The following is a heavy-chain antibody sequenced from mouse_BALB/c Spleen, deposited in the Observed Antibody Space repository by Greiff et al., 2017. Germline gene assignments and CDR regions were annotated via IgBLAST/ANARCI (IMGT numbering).Heavy chain of an antibody. CDR1: GYTFTSYW. CDR2: IDPSDSYT. J-gene: IGHJ2*01. Sequence: QVQLQQPGAELVKPGASVKLSCKASGYTFTSYWMHWVKQRPGQGLEWIGEIDPSDSYTNYNQKFKGKATLTVDKSSSTAYMQLSSLTSEDSAVYYCARRKGRGGFFDYWGQGTTLTVSS. D-gene: IGHD3-3*01. V-gene: IGHV1-69*02. CDR3: ARRKGRGGFFDY.